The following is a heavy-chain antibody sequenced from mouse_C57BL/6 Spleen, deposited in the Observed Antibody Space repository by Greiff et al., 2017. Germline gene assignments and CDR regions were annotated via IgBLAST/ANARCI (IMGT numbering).Heavy chain of an antibody. J-gene: IGHJ4*01. CDR1: GFTFSSYA. V-gene: IGHV5-4*01. Sequence: VHVKQSGGGLVKPGGSLKLSCAASGFTFSSYAMSWVRQTPEKRLEWVATISDGGSYTYYPDNVKGRFTISRDNAKNNLYLQMSHLKSEDTAMYYCARDRPDYYAMDYWGQGTSVTVSS. CDR2: ISDGGSYT. CDR3: ARDRPDYYAMDY.